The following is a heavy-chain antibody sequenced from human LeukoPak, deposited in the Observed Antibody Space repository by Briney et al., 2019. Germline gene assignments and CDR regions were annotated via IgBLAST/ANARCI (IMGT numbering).Heavy chain of an antibody. Sequence: GRSLTLSCAASGFTFSSYAMHWVRQAPGKGLEWVAVVSFAGSNKYYADSVKGRFTISRDNSKNTLYLRMNNLRAEDTAVYYCARDLEVDCSSTSCYDYYFYYGMDVWGQGTTVTVSS. CDR1: GFTFSSYA. J-gene: IGHJ6*02. D-gene: IGHD2-2*01. V-gene: IGHV3-30*04. CDR3: ARDLEVDCSSTSCYDYYFYYGMDV. CDR2: VSFAGSNK.